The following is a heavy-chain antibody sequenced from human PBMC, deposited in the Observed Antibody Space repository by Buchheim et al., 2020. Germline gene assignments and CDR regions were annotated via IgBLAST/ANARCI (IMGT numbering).Heavy chain of an antibody. D-gene: IGHD4-17*01. J-gene: IGHJ6*02. V-gene: IGHV3-21*01. CDR2: ISSRSTYM. CDR1: GFTFSDST. CDR3: ARAYGDAFYRGMDV. Sequence: EVRLVQSGGGLVKPGGSLRLSCAASGFTFSDSTMNWVRQAPGKGLEWVSSISSRSTYMFYADSVMGRFTISRDHRRNSLYLQLNSLRAEDTALYYCARAYGDAFYRGMDVWGQGTT.